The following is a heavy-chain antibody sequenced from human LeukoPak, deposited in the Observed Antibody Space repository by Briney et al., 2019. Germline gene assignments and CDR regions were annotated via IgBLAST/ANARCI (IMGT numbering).Heavy chain of an antibody. V-gene: IGHV1-69*06. D-gene: IGHD6-13*01. J-gene: IGHJ1*01. CDR3: ARDPYSSSWYVGYFQH. CDR1: GGTFSSYA. Sequence: SVKVSCKASGGTFSSYAVSWVRQAPGQGLEWMGGIIPIFGTANYAQKFQGRVTITADKSTSTAYMELSSLRSEDTAVYYCARDPYSSSWYVGYFQHWGQGTLVTVSS. CDR2: IIPIFGTA.